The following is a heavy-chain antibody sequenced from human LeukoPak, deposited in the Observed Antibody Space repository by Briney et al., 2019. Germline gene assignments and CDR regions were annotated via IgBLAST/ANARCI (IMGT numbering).Heavy chain of an antibody. CDR2: ISSSSSYI. V-gene: IGHV3-21*04. CDR1: GFTFSSYS. D-gene: IGHD3-22*01. Sequence: GGSLRLSCAASGFTFSSYSMDWVRQAPGKGLEWVSSISSSSSYIYYADSVKGRFTISRDISKNTLYLQMNSLRAEDTGVYYCAKNHDSNGYHTDDAFDIWGQGTMVTVSS. CDR3: AKNHDSNGYHTDDAFDI. J-gene: IGHJ3*02.